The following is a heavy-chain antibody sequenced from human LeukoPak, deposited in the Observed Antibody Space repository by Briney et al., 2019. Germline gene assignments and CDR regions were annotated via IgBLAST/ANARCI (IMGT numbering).Heavy chain of an antibody. Sequence: PGGSLRLSCAASGFTFSSYGMHWVRQAPGKRLEWVAVISCDGSNKYYADSVKGRFTISRDNSKNTLYLQMNSLRAEDTAVYYCAKDQSSGFAPWGQGTLVTVSS. CDR2: ISCDGSNK. CDR3: AKDQSSGFAP. D-gene: IGHD3-3*01. CDR1: GFTFSSYG. V-gene: IGHV3-30*18. J-gene: IGHJ5*02.